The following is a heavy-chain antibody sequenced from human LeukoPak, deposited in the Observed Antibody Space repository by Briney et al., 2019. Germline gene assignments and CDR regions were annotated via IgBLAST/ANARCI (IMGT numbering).Heavy chain of an antibody. CDR1: SYSISSGYY. V-gene: IGHV4-38-2*01. CDR3: ARLATGAFDY. J-gene: IGHJ4*02. CDR2: IYHSGST. D-gene: IGHD7-27*01. Sequence: PSETLSLTCAVSSYSISSGYYWGWIRQPPGKGLEWIGSIYHSGSTYYNPSLKSRVTISVATSKNQFSLKLSSVTAADTAVYYCARLATGAFDYWGQGTLVTASS.